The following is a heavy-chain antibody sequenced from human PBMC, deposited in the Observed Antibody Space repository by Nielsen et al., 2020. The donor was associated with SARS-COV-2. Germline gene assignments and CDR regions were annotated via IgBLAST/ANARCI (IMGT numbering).Heavy chain of an antibody. V-gene: IGHV3-23*03. J-gene: IGHJ4*02. CDR1: GFTFSSYA. D-gene: IGHD5-24*01. Sequence: GESLKISCAASGFTFSSYAMSWVRQAPGKGLEWVSVIYSGGGSTYYADSVKGRFTISRDNSKNTLYLQMNSLRAEDTAVYYCAKGQADDWGQGTLVTVSS. CDR2: IYSGGGST. CDR3: AKGQADD.